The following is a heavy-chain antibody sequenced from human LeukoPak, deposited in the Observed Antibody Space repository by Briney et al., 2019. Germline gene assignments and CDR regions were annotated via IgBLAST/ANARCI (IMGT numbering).Heavy chain of an antibody. Sequence: SQTLSLTCTVAGGSISSGSYYWSWIRQPAGKGLEWIGHIYTSGSTNYNPSLKSRVTISVDTSKNKFSLKLSSVTAADTAVYYCARNRYDYVWGSYRFDYWGQGTLVTVSS. V-gene: IGHV4-61*09. D-gene: IGHD3-16*02. J-gene: IGHJ4*02. CDR2: IYTSGST. CDR1: GGSISSGSYY. CDR3: ARNRYDYVWGSYRFDY.